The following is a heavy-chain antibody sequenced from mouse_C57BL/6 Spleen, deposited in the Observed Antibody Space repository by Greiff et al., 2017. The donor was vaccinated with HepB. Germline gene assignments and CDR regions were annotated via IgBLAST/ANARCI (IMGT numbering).Heavy chain of an antibody. CDR2: IYPGDGDT. Sequence: VQLQQSGAELVKPGASVKISCKASGYAFSSYWMNWVKQRPGKGLEWIGQIYPGDGDTNYNGKFKGKATLTADKSSSTAYMQLSSLTSEDSAVYFCARWDYGSREDFDYWGQGTTLTVSS. CDR1: GYAFSSYW. D-gene: IGHD1-1*01. CDR3: ARWDYGSREDFDY. V-gene: IGHV1-80*01. J-gene: IGHJ2*01.